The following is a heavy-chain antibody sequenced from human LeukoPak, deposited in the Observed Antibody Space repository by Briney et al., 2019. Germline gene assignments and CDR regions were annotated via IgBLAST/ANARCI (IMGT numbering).Heavy chain of an antibody. CDR1: GFTFNNAW. J-gene: IGHJ5*02. Sequence: PGGSLRLSCAASGFTFNNAWMNWIRQDPGKGLEWVGRIKSKNVGGTTDYAAPVKGRFTISRDDSKNTVYLQMNSLKIEDTAVYYCTSHAAFDPWGQGTLVTVSS. CDR2: IKSKNVGGTT. CDR3: TSHAAFDP. V-gene: IGHV3-15*01.